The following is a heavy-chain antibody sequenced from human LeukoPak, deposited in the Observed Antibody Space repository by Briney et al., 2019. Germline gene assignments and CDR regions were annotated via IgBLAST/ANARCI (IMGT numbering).Heavy chain of an antibody. CDR2: INHGGST. CDR3: ARDRTYYVWGSYHLFDY. J-gene: IGHJ4*02. CDR1: GGSFSGYY. V-gene: IGHV4-34*01. D-gene: IGHD3-16*02. Sequence: SETLSLTCAVYGGSFSGYYWSWIRQPPGKGLEWIGEINHGGSTNYNPSLKSRVTISVDTSKNQFSLKLSSVTAADTAVYYCARDRTYYVWGSYHLFDYWGQGTLVTVSS.